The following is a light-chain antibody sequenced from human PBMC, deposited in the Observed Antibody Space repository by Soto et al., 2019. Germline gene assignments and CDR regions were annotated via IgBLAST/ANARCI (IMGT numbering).Light chain of an antibody. V-gene: IGKV1-5*03. J-gene: IGKJ1*01. CDR1: QTISSW. CDR2: KAS. CDR3: QQYNSYSGT. Sequence: DIQTTQSPSTLSGSIGDRVTITCRASQTISSWLAWYQQKPGKAPKLLIYKASTLKSGVPSRFSGSGSGTEFTLTISSLQPDDFATYYCQQYNSYSGTFGQGTKVDIK.